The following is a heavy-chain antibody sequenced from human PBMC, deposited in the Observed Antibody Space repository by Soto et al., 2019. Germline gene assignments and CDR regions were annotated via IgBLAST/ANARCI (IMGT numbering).Heavy chain of an antibody. J-gene: IGHJ4*02. V-gene: IGHV3-53*01. CDR2: IYSGVGT. CDR3: ARDCSGSSCYSSGFDY. Sequence: GGSLRLSCAASGFSVSSNYMSWVRQSPGKGLEWVAVIYSGVGTYYADSVKGRFTISRDNSKNTLYLQMNSLRAEDTALYYCARDCSGSSCYSSGFDYWGQGTLVTVSS. D-gene: IGHD2-15*01. CDR1: GFSVSSNY.